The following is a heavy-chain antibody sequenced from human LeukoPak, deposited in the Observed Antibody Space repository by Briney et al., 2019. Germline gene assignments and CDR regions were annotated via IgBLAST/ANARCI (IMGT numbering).Heavy chain of an antibody. D-gene: IGHD5-24*01. CDR1: GGSISNYY. CDR2: IYYSGST. CDR3: ARGGVATNQAE. V-gene: IGHV4-59*01. Sequence: SETLSLTCTVSGGSISNYYWSWIRQPPGKGLEWIGYIYYSGSTNYNPSLKSRVTISVDTSKNQFSLKLSSVTAADTAVYYCARGGVATNQAEWGQGTLVTVSS. J-gene: IGHJ4*02.